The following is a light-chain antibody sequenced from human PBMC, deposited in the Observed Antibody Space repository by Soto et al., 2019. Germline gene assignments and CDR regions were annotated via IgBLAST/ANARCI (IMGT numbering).Light chain of an antibody. J-gene: IGKJ1*01. CDR1: QSISDS. Sequence: IQMTQFPSTLSAYVGDRVTIACRASQSISDSLACYQLKPGTAPKLLIYSASNLKSGVPSRFSGCGSGREFTLYICSLQPDDYATYYCQQYNTYWTFGQGTKVAIK. CDR3: QQYNTYWT. V-gene: IGKV1-5*03. CDR2: SAS.